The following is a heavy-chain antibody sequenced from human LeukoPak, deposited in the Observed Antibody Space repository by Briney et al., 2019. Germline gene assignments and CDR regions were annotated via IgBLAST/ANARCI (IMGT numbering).Heavy chain of an antibody. CDR1: GFTFSSYE. CDR3: ARDSGDCSGGSCYSFDY. CDR2: ISSSGSTI. J-gene: IGHJ4*02. Sequence: GGSLRLSCAASGFTFSSYEMNWVRQAPGKGLEWASYISSSGSTIYYADSVKGRFTISRDNAKNSLYLQMNSLRAEDTAVYYCARDSGDCSGGSCYSFDYWGQGTLVTVSS. D-gene: IGHD2-15*01. V-gene: IGHV3-48*03.